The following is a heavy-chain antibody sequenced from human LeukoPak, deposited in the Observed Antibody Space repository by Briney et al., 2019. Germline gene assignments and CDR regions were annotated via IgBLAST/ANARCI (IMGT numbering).Heavy chain of an antibody. CDR2: SRNKANSYST. CDR3: ATHPPAAPLDKTDY. J-gene: IGHJ4*02. Sequence: GGSLRLSCAASGFTFSDYYMDWARQAPGKGLEWVGRSRNKANSYSTEYAASVKGRFTISRDDPKNSLYLQMNSLKTEDTAVYYCATHPPAAPLDKTDYWGQGTLVTVSS. D-gene: IGHD1-1*01. CDR1: GFTFSDYY. V-gene: IGHV3-72*01.